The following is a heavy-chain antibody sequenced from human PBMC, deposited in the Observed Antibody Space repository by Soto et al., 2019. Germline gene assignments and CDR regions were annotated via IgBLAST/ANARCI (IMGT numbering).Heavy chain of an antibody. Sequence: QVQLVQSGAEVRKPGASVKVSCKASGYTFSSYEINWVRLASGQGLEWMGWMNPNTGDTGYPRKFQGRVTMTRNTSISTAYMELNSLGSEDTAIYYCAAVGRDNGVPFDHWSQGTLVTVSS. D-gene: IGHD4-17*01. CDR3: AAVGRDNGVPFDH. J-gene: IGHJ4*02. CDR1: GYTFSSYE. V-gene: IGHV1-8*01. CDR2: MNPNTGDT.